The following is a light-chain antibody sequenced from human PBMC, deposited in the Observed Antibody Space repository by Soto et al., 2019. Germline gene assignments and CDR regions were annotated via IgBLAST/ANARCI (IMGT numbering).Light chain of an antibody. CDR2: GAS. CDR1: QSVTSSY. Sequence: EIVLTQSPGTLSLSPGERATLSCRASQSVTSSYLAWYRQKPGQAHRLLIYGASSMATGIPDRFSGSGSGTDFTLTISRLEPEDFAVYYCQQYGTSPLTFGPGTKVDIK. V-gene: IGKV3-20*01. CDR3: QQYGTSPLT. J-gene: IGKJ3*01.